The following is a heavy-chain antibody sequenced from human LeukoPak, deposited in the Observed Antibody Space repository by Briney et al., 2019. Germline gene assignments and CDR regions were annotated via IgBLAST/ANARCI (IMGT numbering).Heavy chain of an antibody. CDR2: INPSGGST. Sequence: GASVKVSCKASGYTFTSYYIHWVRQAPGQGLEWMGIINPSGGSTSYAQKFQGRVTMTRDASTSTVYMELSSLRSEDTAVYYCARDQLGSYGLGYWGQGTLVTVSS. J-gene: IGHJ4*02. CDR3: ARDQLGSYGLGY. V-gene: IGHV1-46*01. CDR1: GYTFTSYY. D-gene: IGHD5-18*01.